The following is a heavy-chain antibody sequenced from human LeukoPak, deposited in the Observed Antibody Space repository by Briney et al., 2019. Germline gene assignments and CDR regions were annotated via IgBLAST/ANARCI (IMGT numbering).Heavy chain of an antibody. CDR2: INHSGST. CDR1: GGSFSGYY. V-gene: IGHV4-34*01. J-gene: IGHJ4*02. D-gene: IGHD3-10*01. CDR3: ARGGRYYGSGSYRPPFDY. Sequence: SETLSLTCAVYGGSFSGYYWSWIRQPPGKGLEWIGEINHSGSTNYNPSLKSRVTISVDTSKNQFSLKLSSVTAADTAVYYCARGGRYYGSGSYRPPFDYWGQGTLVTVSS.